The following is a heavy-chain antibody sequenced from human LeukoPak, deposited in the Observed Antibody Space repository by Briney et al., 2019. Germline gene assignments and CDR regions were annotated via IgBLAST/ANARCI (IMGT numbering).Heavy chain of an antibody. J-gene: IGHJ4*02. CDR1: GFTFSSYA. D-gene: IGHD3-22*01. CDR2: ISYDGSNK. V-gene: IGHV3-30-3*01. Sequence: GGSLRLSCAASGFTFSSYAMHWVRQAPGKGLEWVAVISYDGSNKYYADSVKGRFTISRDNSKNTLYLQMNSLRADDTAVYYCANGQSSGTMGGYWGQGTLVTVSS. CDR3: ANGQSSGTMGGY.